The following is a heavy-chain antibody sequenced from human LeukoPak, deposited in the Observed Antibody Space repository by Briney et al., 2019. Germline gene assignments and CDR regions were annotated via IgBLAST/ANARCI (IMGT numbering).Heavy chain of an antibody. CDR2: ISDSGGST. Sequence: PGGSLRLSCAASGFTFSKYAMSWVRQAPGKGLEWVSGISDSGGSTYHADSVKGRFTISRDNSKNTLYLQMNSLRAEDTAIYYCAKGGRHDAFDIWGQGTMVTVSS. J-gene: IGHJ3*02. V-gene: IGHV3-23*01. CDR3: AKGGRHDAFDI. CDR1: GFTFSKYA.